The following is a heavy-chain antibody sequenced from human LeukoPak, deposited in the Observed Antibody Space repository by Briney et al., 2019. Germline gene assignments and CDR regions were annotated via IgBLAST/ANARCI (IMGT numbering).Heavy chain of an antibody. D-gene: IGHD6-13*01. J-gene: IGHJ4*02. Sequence: PGGSLSLSCEASGFTFSAYAMTWVRQAPGKGLEWVAVIWYDGSNKYYADSVKGRFTISSDNSKTTLYLQMNRLRAEDTAVYYCARDFSYRSSCLSYWGQGTLVTVSS. V-gene: IGHV3-33*07. CDR1: GFTFSAYA. CDR2: IWYDGSNK. CDR3: ARDFSYRSSCLSY.